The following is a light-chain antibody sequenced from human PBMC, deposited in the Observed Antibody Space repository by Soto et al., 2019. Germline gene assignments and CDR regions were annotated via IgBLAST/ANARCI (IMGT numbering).Light chain of an antibody. CDR3: SSYTSSSTLVV. CDR1: SSDVGGYNY. J-gene: IGLJ2*01. Sequence: QSALTQPASVSGSPGQSITISCTGTSSDVGGYNYVSWYQQHPGKAPKLMIYDVSNRPSGVSNPFSGSKSGNTASLTISWLHAEDEADYYCSSYTSSSTLVVFGGGTKVTVL. CDR2: DVS. V-gene: IGLV2-14*01.